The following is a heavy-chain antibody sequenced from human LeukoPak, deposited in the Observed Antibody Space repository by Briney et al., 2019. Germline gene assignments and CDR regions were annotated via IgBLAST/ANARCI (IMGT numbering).Heavy chain of an antibody. D-gene: IGHD3-22*01. V-gene: IGHV1-8*01. CDR1: GYTFTSYD. J-gene: IGHJ6*02. CDR2: MNPNSGNT. Sequence: SVKVSCKASGYTFTSYDINWVRQATGQGLEWMGWMNPNSGNTGYAQKLQGRVTMATDTSTSTAYMELRSLRSDDTAVYYCARDLSIYYDSSGSPYYYYYGMDVWGQGTTVTVSS. CDR3: ARDLSIYYDSSGSPYYYYYGMDV.